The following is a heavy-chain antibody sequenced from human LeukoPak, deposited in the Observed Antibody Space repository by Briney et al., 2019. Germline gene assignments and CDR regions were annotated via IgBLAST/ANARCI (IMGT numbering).Heavy chain of an antibody. Sequence: GGSLRLSCAASDFSFITYAMSWVRQAPGKGLEWVSTISGGGDATYYADSVKGRFTISRDNSKNTLYLQMNSLRVEDPAVYYCARDSSMLRGPLVIYYFDFWGQGTLVTVSS. D-gene: IGHD3-10*01. CDR1: DFSFITYA. V-gene: IGHV3-23*01. CDR3: ARDSSMLRGPLVIYYFDF. J-gene: IGHJ4*02. CDR2: ISGGGDAT.